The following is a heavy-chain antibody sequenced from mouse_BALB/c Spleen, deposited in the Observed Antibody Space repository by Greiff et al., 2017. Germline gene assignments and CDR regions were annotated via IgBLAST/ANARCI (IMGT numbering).Heavy chain of an antibody. D-gene: IGHD2-12*01. CDR2: ISSGGGST. Sequence: DVMLVESGGGLVKPGGSLKLSCAASGFAFSSYDMSWVRQTPEKRLEWVAYISSGGGSTYYPDTVKGRFTISRDNAKNTLYLQMSSLKSEDTAMYYCARHAYDWYFDVWGAGTTVTVSS. J-gene: IGHJ1*01. V-gene: IGHV5-12-1*01. CDR1: GFAFSSYD. CDR3: ARHAYDWYFDV.